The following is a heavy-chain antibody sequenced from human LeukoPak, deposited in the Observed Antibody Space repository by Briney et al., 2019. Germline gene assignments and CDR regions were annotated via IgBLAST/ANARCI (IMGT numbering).Heavy chain of an antibody. CDR2: ISYDGSNK. CDR3: AKAGVGVIVVVYVDY. D-gene: IGHD3-22*01. V-gene: IGHV3-30*18. J-gene: IGHJ4*02. Sequence: GGSLRLSCAASGFTFTSYSMNWVRQAPGKGLEWVAVISYDGSNKYYADSVKGRFTISRDNSKNTLYLQMNSLRAEDTAVYYCAKAGVGVIVVVYVDYWGQGTLVTVSS. CDR1: GFTFTSYS.